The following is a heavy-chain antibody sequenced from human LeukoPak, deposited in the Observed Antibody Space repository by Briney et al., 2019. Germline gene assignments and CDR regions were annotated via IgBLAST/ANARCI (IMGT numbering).Heavy chain of an antibody. D-gene: IGHD5-18*01. V-gene: IGHV3-33*08. Sequence: TGGSLRLSCSASGFTFSSYGMHWVRQAPGKGLEWVAVIWYDGSKKYYADSVKGRFTISRDNSKNTLDLQMNSLRAEDTAVYYCARDLVQLWSKDFWGQGTLVTVSS. CDR1: GFTFSSYG. J-gene: IGHJ4*02. CDR2: IWYDGSKK. CDR3: ARDLVQLWSKDF.